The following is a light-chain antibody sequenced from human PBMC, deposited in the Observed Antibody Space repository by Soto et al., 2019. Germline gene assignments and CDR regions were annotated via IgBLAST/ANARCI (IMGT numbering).Light chain of an antibody. CDR3: QHYDSARWT. CDR1: QSISSK. Sequence: EIVLTQSPATVSLSPGERATLSCRASQSISSKLAWYQQKPGQAPRLLIYDASRRATGIPDRFSGSGSGTEFSLTISRLEPEDFEVYYCQHYDSARWTFGLGTKVDI. V-gene: IGKV3-20*01. J-gene: IGKJ1*01. CDR2: DAS.